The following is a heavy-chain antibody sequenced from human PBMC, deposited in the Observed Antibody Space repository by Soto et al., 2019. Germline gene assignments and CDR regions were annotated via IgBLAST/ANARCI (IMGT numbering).Heavy chain of an antibody. J-gene: IGHJ4*02. CDR1: GFTFSRYW. CDR3: ARLPVDTITSLDY. V-gene: IGHV3-74*01. D-gene: IGHD3-3*01. Sequence: EVQLVESGGDLVQPGGFLRLSCASSGFTFSRYWMHWVRQLPGKGLVWVSRINSDGSSISYSDSVKGRFTISRDNAKNTLYLQMNSLRVEDTAVYYCARLPVDTITSLDYWGQGTLVTVSS. CDR2: INSDGSSI.